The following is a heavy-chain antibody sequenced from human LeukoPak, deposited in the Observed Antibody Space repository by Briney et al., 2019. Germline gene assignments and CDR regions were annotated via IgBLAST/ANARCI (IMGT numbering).Heavy chain of an antibody. J-gene: IGHJ4*02. Sequence: SETLSLTCTVSGGSMSSYYWSWVRQPPGKGLEWIGHIYSSESTNYNPSLKSRVTISVHTSNNQFSLRLSSVTAADTAVYYCARHTHSIARYYFDYWGQGTLVTVSS. D-gene: IGHD6-13*01. CDR3: ARHTHSIARYYFDY. CDR1: GGSMSSYY. CDR2: IYSSEST. V-gene: IGHV4-59*01.